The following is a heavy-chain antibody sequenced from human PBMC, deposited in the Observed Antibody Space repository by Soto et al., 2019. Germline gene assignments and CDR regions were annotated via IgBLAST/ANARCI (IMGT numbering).Heavy chain of an antibody. Sequence: QVQLVQSGAEQKTPVSSVKSSCKASGGTFSSYSINWVRQAPGQGLEWMGEVIPIFGTANYAQKFQGRGTLTADESTSTAYMALRSLRSEDPAVSSCARDGGRHSWGIAYWGQRPLVTVSS. V-gene: IGHV1-69*01. CDR3: ARDGGRHSWGIAY. CDR1: GGTFSSYS. D-gene: IGHD1-26*01. CDR2: VIPIFGTA. J-gene: IGHJ4*02.